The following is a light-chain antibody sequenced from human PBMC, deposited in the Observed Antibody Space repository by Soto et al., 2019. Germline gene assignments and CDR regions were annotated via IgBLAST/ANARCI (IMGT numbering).Light chain of an antibody. J-gene: IGLJ1*01. CDR3: AEWDDSLNYV. V-gene: IGLV1-44*01. CDR1: TSNIGGNS. Sequence: QSVLTQPPSASGTPGQRVTISCSGSTSNIGGNSVNWYQQLPGTAPRLLIYTNNQRPSGVPDRFSGSRSGTSASLAISRLQSEDEADYYCAEWDDSLNYVFGSGTQLTVL. CDR2: TNN.